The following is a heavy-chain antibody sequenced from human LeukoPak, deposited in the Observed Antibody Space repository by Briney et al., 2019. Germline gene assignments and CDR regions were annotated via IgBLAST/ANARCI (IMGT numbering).Heavy chain of an antibody. J-gene: IGHJ4*02. CDR2: IWYDGSNK. Sequence: GGSLRLSCAASGFTFSSYGMHWVRQAPGKGLEWVAVIWYDGSNKYYADSVKGRFTISRDNSKNTLYLQMNSLRAEDTAVYYCAKDREYYYDSSGLNSYFDHWGQGTLVTVSS. CDR1: GFTFSSYG. V-gene: IGHV3-33*06. CDR3: AKDREYYYDSSGLNSYFDH. D-gene: IGHD3-22*01.